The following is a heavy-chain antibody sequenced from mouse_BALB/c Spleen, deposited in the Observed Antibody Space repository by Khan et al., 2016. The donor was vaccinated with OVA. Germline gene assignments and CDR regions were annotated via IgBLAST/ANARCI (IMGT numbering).Heavy chain of an antibody. Sequence: VQLQESGAELVKPGASVKLSCKTSGYTFTNYWIQWVKQRPGQGLGWIGQIFPGTGTTYYNENFKAKATLTLDTSSSTAYMQLSSLTSEDSAVYFWARGYFGNYEFAYWGQGTLVTVSA. CDR3: ARGYFGNYEFAY. CDR1: GYTFTNYW. J-gene: IGHJ3*01. D-gene: IGHD2-1*01. V-gene: IGHV1S132*01. CDR2: IFPGTGTT.